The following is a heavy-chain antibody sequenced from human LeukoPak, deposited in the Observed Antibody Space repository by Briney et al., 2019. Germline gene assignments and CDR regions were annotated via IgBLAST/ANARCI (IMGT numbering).Heavy chain of an antibody. Sequence: GGSLRLSCAASGFTFSSYGMNWVRQAPGQGLEWVGIIWPDGSNKYYAHSVKGRFTISRDNSKNTLYLQMNSLRAEDTAVYYFAKGTMGANLIDYWGQGTLVTVSS. D-gene: IGHD3-10*01. V-gene: IGHV3-33*06. CDR3: AKGTMGANLIDY. CDR1: GFTFSSYG. J-gene: IGHJ4*02. CDR2: IWPDGSNK.